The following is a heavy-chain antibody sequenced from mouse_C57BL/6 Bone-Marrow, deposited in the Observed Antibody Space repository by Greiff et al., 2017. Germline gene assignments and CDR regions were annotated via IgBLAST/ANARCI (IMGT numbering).Heavy chain of an antibody. CDR1: GYTFTSYG. D-gene: IGHD2-5*01. J-gene: IGHJ3*01. Sequence: QVQLQQSGAELARPGASVKLSCKASGYTFTSYGISWVKQRTGQGLEWIGEIYPRSGNTYYNEKFKGKATLTADKSSSTAYMELRSLTSEDSAVYFCASPYYSNHWGQGTLVTVSA. CDR3: ASPYYSNH. CDR2: IYPRSGNT. V-gene: IGHV1-81*01.